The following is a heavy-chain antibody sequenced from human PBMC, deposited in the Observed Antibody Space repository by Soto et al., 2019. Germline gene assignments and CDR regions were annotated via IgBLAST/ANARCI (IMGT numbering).Heavy chain of an antibody. Sequence: GASVKVSCKVSGGAFHSSALNWVRQAPGQGLEWIGGIIPMSDSPNYAQEFQGRVTIIADISTTTAYMEVRSLRSDDTAVYYCALAPSWTYQLNWNWGQGT. V-gene: IGHV1-69*06. D-gene: IGHD1-20*01. CDR1: GGAFHSSA. J-gene: IGHJ4*02. CDR3: ALAPSWTYQLNWN. CDR2: IIPMSDSP.